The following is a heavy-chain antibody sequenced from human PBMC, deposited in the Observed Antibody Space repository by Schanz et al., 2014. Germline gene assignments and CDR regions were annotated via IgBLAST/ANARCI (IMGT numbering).Heavy chain of an antibody. D-gene: IGHD6-19*01. J-gene: IGHJ4*02. CDR1: GGSINSNSYY. Sequence: QLQLQESGPGLVKPSETLSLICSVSGGSINSNSYYWGWIRQPPGKGLEWIGNVFYTGTTYTNPSLRGRLPLSVDTSNNHFSLKLTSVPAADTAVYFCARHGPLAGIPLDYWGRGTLVTVSS. CDR2: VFYTGTT. CDR3: ARHGPLAGIPLDY. V-gene: IGHV4-39*01.